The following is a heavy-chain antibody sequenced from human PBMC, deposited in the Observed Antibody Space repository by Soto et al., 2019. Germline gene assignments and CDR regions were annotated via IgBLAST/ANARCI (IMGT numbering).Heavy chain of an antibody. J-gene: IGHJ4*02. CDR2: INAGNGNT. CDR1: GYTFTSYA. CDR3: ARSIVVVTALDY. Sequence: QVQLVQSGAEEKKPGASVKVSFKASGYTFTSYAMHWVRQAPGQRLEWMGWINAGNGNTKYSQKFQGRVTITRDTSASTAYMELSSLRSEDTAVYYCARSIVVVTALDYWGQGNLVTVSS. D-gene: IGHD2-21*02. V-gene: IGHV1-3*05.